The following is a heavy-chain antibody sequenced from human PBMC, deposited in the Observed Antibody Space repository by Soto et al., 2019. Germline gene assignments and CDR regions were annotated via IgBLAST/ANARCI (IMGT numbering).Heavy chain of an antibody. Sequence: GGSLRLSCAASGFTFSSYAMNWVRQAPGKGLEWVSGISATGAKTYSADSVKGRFTTSRDNSKDTVYLEMNNLRAEDTAVYYCTKSRSAMVYYFDFWGRGALVTVSS. CDR2: ISATGAKT. CDR3: TKSRSAMVYYFDF. CDR1: GFTFSSYA. D-gene: IGHD1-20*01. J-gene: IGHJ4*02. V-gene: IGHV3-23*01.